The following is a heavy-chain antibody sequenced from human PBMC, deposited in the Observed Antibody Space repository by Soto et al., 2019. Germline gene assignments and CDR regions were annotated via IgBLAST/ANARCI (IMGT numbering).Heavy chain of an antibody. CDR2: ISYDGSNK. V-gene: IGHV3-30-3*01. CDR1: GFTFSSYA. CDR3: ARTVNLVAGTPQDYYSYGMDV. Sequence: QVRLVESGGGVVQPGRSLRLSCAASGFTFSSYAMHWVRQAPGKGLEWVAVISYDGSNKYYADSVKGRFTISRDNSKNTLYLQMNSMRAEDTAVYYCARTVNLVAGTPQDYYSYGMDVWGQGTTVTVSS. J-gene: IGHJ6*02. D-gene: IGHD6-19*01.